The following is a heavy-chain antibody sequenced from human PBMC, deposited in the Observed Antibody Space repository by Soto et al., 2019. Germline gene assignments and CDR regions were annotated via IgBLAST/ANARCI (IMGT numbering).Heavy chain of an antibody. CDR2: IYYSGST. J-gene: IGHJ5*02. CDR3: ARHPHSYSRGNNWFDP. CDR1: GGSISSSSYY. D-gene: IGHD6-19*01. V-gene: IGHV4-39*01. Sequence: SSETLSLTCTVAGGSISSSSYYWGWIRQPPGKGLEWIGSIYYSGSTYYNPSLKSRVTISVDTSKNQLSLKLSSVTAADTAVFYCARHPHSYSRGNNWFDPWGQGTLVTVSS.